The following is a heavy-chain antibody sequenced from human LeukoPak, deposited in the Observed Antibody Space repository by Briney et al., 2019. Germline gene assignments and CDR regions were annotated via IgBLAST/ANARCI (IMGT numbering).Heavy chain of an antibody. CDR2: IRNDGSNQ. V-gene: IGHV3-30*04. CDR1: GFTFSSYA. Sequence: GRSLRLSCAASGFTFSSYAMHWVRQAPGKGLEWLAVIRNDGSNQYYADSVKGRFTISRDNSKNTLYLHMKSLRMEDTALYYCAKEQYSSSWYLDHWGQGTRVTVSS. CDR3: AKEQYSSSWYLDH. D-gene: IGHD6-13*01. J-gene: IGHJ4*02.